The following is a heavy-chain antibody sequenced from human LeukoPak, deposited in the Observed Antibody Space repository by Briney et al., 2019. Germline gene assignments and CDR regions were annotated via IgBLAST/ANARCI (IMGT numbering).Heavy chain of an antibody. D-gene: IGHD3-9*01. J-gene: IGHJ4*02. CDR3: ARDILTGPIDY. Sequence: PSETLSLTCTVSGGSISSYYWSWIRQPPGKGLEWIGYIYCSGSTNYNPSLKSRVTISVDTSKNQFSLKLSSVTAADTAVYYCARDILTGPIDYWGQGTLVTVSS. CDR1: GGSISSYY. V-gene: IGHV4-59*08. CDR2: IYCSGST.